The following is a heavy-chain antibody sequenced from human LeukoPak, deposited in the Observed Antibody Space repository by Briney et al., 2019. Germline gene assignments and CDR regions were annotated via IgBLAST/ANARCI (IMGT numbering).Heavy chain of an antibody. CDR3: AKVQLGIGVDY. V-gene: IGHV3-53*01. J-gene: IGHJ4*02. CDR1: GFTVSSNY. CDR2: LYTGGNT. D-gene: IGHD7-27*01. Sequence: PGGSLRLSCAASGFTVSSNYMSWVRQAPGKGLDWVSLLYTGGNTYYADSVKGRFTISRDDSKNTLYLQMNSLRAEDTAVYYCAKVQLGIGVDYWGQGTLVTVSS.